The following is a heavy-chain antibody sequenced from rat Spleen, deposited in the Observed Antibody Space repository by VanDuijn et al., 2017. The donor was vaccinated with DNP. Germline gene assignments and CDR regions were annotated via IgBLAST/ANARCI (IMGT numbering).Heavy chain of an antibody. CDR3: AKDRGFGAMDA. J-gene: IGHJ4*01. Sequence: EVQLLETGGGLVQPGRSLKLSCVASGFTFSRYWMFWIRQTPGKGLEWVASINADGASTSYLDSVKGRFTISRENAENTVNLQMNSLRSEDTATYYCAKDRGFGAMDAWGQGTSVTVSS. D-gene: IGHD4-1*01. CDR2: INADGAST. V-gene: IGHV5-58*01. CDR1: GFTFSRYW.